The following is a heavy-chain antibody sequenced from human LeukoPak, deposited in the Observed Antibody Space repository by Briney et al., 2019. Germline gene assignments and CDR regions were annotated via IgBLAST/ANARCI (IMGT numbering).Heavy chain of an antibody. V-gene: IGHV1-18*01. Sequence: GASVKVSCKTSGYSFPTYGISWVRQAPGQGLEWMGWISNDNGITNYAPQFQGRVTLDTETYTSTAYMELRNLRSDDTAVYYCARGGFDYYGTGRAFDVWSQGTLVTVSS. D-gene: IGHD3-10*01. CDR3: ARGGFDYYGTGRAFDV. J-gene: IGHJ4*02. CDR1: GYSFPTYG. CDR2: ISNDNGIT.